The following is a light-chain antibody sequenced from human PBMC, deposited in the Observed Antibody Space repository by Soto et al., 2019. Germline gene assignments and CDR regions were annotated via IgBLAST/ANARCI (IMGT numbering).Light chain of an antibody. V-gene: IGKV3-11*01. Sequence: EIVLTQSPATLSLSPGEGATLSCRASESVSSYIAWYQQKPGQTPRLPIYDASNRAIGIPARFSGSGSGTDFTLTISSLEPEDFAVYYCQQRGNWPLTFGGGTKVEIK. J-gene: IGKJ4*01. CDR3: QQRGNWPLT. CDR1: ESVSSY. CDR2: DAS.